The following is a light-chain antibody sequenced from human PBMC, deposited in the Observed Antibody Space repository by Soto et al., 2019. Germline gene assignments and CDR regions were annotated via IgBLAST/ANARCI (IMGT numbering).Light chain of an antibody. CDR2: EGS. CDR3: CSYAGSSTWV. Sequence: QPALTQPASVSGSPGQSITISCTGTSSDVGSYNFVSWYQQHPGKAPKLMIYEGSKRPSGVSNRFSGSKSGNTASLTISGLQAEDEADYYCCSYAGSSTWVFGTGTKLTVL. CDR1: SSDVGSYNF. J-gene: IGLJ1*01. V-gene: IGLV2-23*01.